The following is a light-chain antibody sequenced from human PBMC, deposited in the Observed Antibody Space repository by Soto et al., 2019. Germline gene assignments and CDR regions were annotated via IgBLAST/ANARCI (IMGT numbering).Light chain of an antibody. J-gene: IGKJ4*01. CDR2: GAS. CDR3: QQYGSSPLT. V-gene: IGKV3-20*01. Sequence: EIGLTQSPGTLSLSPGERATLSCRASQSVSSSYLAWYQQKPGQAPRLLIYGASSRATGIRDRFSGSGSGTDFTLTIRRLEPEDFGVYYCQQYGSSPLTFGGGTKVEIK. CDR1: QSVSSSY.